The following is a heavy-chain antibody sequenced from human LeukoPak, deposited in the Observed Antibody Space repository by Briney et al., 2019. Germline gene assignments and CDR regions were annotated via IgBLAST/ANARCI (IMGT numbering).Heavy chain of an antibody. CDR3: ARDRGTFGVVDS. V-gene: IGHV3-48*04. J-gene: IGHJ4*02. CDR2: IGTSSSTI. D-gene: IGHD3-3*01. Sequence: GGSLRLSCAASGFSFPSHSFHWVRQSPGKGLEWVAYIGTSSSTIYQAKSVKGRFSISRDNAKTSLFLLMDSLRVEDTAVYYCARDRGTFGVVDSWGQGTLVAVSS. CDR1: GFSFPSHS.